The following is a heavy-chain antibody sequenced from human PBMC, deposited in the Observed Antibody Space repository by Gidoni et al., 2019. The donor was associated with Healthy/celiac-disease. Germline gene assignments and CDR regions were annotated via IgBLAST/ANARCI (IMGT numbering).Heavy chain of an antibody. CDR1: GFTFSRYA. CDR2: SSGSGGST. V-gene: IGHV3-23*01. J-gene: IGHJ4*02. Sequence: VQLLESGGGLVQPGGSLRLSCAASGFTFSRYAMRWVRQAPGKGREWGSASSGSGGSTYYADSVKGRFTSSRDNSKNTLYLQMNSLRAEDTAVYYCAKGTSIAVAGTDFDYWGQGTLVTVSS. CDR3: AKGTSIAVAGTDFDY. D-gene: IGHD6-19*01.